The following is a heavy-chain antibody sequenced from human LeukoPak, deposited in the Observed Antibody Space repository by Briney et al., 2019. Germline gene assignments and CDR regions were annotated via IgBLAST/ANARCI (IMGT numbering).Heavy chain of an antibody. CDR3: ARDFSVGDEGPPTTNYFDY. CDR2: ISSSSSYI. CDR1: GFTFSSYS. Sequence: GGSLRLSCAASGFTFSSYSMNWVRQAPGKGLEWVSSISSSSSYIYYADSVKGRFTISRDNAKNSLYLQMNSLRAEDTAVYYCARDFSVGDEGPPTTNYFDYWGQGTLVTVSS. V-gene: IGHV3-21*01. J-gene: IGHJ4*02. D-gene: IGHD1-14*01.